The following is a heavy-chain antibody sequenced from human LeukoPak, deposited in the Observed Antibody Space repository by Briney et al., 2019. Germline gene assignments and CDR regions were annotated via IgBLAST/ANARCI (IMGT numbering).Heavy chain of an antibody. J-gene: IGHJ4*02. D-gene: IGHD5-18*01. CDR3: ARVRNYGYTYDY. V-gene: IGHV4-38-2*02. CDR2: IYHSGST. Sequence: SETLSLTCTVSGGSISSGYYWGWIRQPPGKGLEWIGSIYHSGSTYYNPSLKSRVTISVDTSKNQFSLKLSSVTAADTAVYYCARVRNYGYTYDYWGQGTLVTVSS. CDR1: GGSISSGYY.